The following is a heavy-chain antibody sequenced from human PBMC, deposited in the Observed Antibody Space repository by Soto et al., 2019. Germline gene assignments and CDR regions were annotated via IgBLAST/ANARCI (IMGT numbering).Heavy chain of an antibody. D-gene: IGHD2-15*01. Sequence: EVKLVESGGGLVQPGRSLRLSCAASGFTFDDYAMHWVRQAPGKGLEWVSGISWNSGSIGYADSVKGRFTISRDNAKNSLYLQMNSLRAEDTALYYCAKALVVVVAATPLDYWGQGTLVTVSS. V-gene: IGHV3-9*01. CDR2: ISWNSGSI. CDR1: GFTFDDYA. J-gene: IGHJ4*02. CDR3: AKALVVVVAATPLDY.